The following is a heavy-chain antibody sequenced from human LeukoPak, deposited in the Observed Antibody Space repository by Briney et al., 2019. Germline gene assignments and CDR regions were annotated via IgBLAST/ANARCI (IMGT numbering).Heavy chain of an antibody. Sequence: PGGSLRLSCTGSGLTFRTYAFSWVRQAPGKGLELVSATGSNGVTYYADSVKGRFTISRDNSKNALYLQMNGLRADDTAVYYCGIRDTSDYYVFWGQGTLVTVSS. D-gene: IGHD3-22*01. V-gene: IGHV3-23*01. CDR1: GLTFRTYA. CDR2: TGSNGVT. CDR3: GIRDTSDYYVF. J-gene: IGHJ4*02.